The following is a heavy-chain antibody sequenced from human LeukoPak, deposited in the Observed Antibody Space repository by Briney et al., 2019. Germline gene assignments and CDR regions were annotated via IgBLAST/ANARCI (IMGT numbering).Heavy chain of an antibody. CDR3: ARSKRLRFLEWRNYYMDV. V-gene: IGHV4-4*09. Sequence: SETLSLTRTVSGGSISSYYWSWIRQPPGKGLEWIGYIYTSGSTNYNPSLKSRVTISVDTSKNQFSLKLSSVTAADTAVYYCARSKRLRFLEWRNYYMDVWGKGTTVTVSS. D-gene: IGHD3-3*01. CDR2: IYTSGST. CDR1: GGSISSYY. J-gene: IGHJ6*03.